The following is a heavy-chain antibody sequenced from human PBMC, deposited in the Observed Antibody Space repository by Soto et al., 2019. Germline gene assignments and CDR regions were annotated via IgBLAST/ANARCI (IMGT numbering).Heavy chain of an antibody. CDR3: ARDGGDYPAEYFQH. Sequence: GGSLRLSCAASGFTFSSYGMHWVRQAPGKGLEWVAVIWYDGSNKYYADSVKGRFTISRDNSKNTLYLQMNSLRAEDTAVYYCARDGGDYPAEYFQHWGQGTLVTVSS. D-gene: IGHD4-17*01. V-gene: IGHV3-33*01. CDR1: GFTFSSYG. J-gene: IGHJ1*01. CDR2: IWYDGSNK.